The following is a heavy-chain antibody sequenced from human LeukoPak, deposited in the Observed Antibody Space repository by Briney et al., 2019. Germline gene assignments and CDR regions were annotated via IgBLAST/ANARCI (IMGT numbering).Heavy chain of an antibody. CDR1: GFTFSSYG. Sequence: PGGSLRLSCAASGFTFSSYGMSWVRQAPGKGLEWVSSISRSGGSTHYADSVKGRFTISRDNSKNTLYLQMNSLRAEDTAVYYCAKDFHSGTRSAFDIWGQGTMVTVSS. V-gene: IGHV3-23*01. D-gene: IGHD3-10*01. J-gene: IGHJ3*02. CDR2: ISRSGGST. CDR3: AKDFHSGTRSAFDI.